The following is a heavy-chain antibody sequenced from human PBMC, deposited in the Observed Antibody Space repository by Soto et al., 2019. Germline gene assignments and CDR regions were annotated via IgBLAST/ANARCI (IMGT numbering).Heavy chain of an antibody. D-gene: IGHD5-18*01. Sequence: SETLSLTCTVSGGSISSSSYYWGWIRQPPGKGLEWIGSIYYSGSTYYNPSLKSRVTISVDTSKNQFSLKLSSVTAADTAVYYCARNVDTAMDEFDYWGQGTLVTVSS. J-gene: IGHJ4*02. V-gene: IGHV4-39*01. CDR2: IYYSGST. CDR1: GGSISSSSYY. CDR3: ARNVDTAMDEFDY.